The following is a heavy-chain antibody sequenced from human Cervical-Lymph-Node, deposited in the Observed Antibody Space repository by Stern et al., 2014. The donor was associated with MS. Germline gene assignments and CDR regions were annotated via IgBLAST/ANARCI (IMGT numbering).Heavy chain of an antibody. CDR1: GGSITSGVYS. CDR3: ARDSYDLTTHSDDGFDV. CDR2: IHHYGIA. V-gene: IGHV4-30-2*01. Sequence: QVQLQESVSGQVKPSQTLHVTCAVSGGSITSGVYSWAWIRQPPGKGLEYIGCIHHYGIANYNPSLKSRVTIFKDTSKNHVLLELHSVTAADTAVYYCARDSYDLTTHSDDGFDVWGQGTMVAISS. D-gene: IGHD3/OR15-3a*01. J-gene: IGHJ3*01.